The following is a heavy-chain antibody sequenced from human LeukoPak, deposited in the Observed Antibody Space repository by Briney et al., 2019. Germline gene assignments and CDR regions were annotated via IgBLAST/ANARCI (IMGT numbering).Heavy chain of an antibody. Sequence: GGSLRPSCAASGFTFSSYAMSWVRQAPGKGLEWVSAISGSGGSTYYADSVKGRFTISRDNTKNTLYLQMNSLRAEDTAVYYCAKYYGDYFDYWGQGTLVTVSS. J-gene: IGHJ4*02. CDR1: GFTFSSYA. V-gene: IGHV3-23*01. D-gene: IGHD4-17*01. CDR2: ISGSGGST. CDR3: AKYYGDYFDY.